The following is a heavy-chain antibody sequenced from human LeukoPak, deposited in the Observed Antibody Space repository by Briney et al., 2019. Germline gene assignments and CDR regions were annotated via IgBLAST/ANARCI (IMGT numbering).Heavy chain of an antibody. D-gene: IGHD5-24*01. Sequence: ASVKVSCKASGYTFTGYYMHWVRQAPGQGLERMGWINPNSGGTNYAQKFQGRVTMTRDTFISTAYMELSRLRSDDTAVYYCAREIPLMAAFDIWGQGTMVTVSS. CDR1: GYTFTGYY. CDR3: AREIPLMAAFDI. CDR2: INPNSGGT. J-gene: IGHJ3*02. V-gene: IGHV1-2*02.